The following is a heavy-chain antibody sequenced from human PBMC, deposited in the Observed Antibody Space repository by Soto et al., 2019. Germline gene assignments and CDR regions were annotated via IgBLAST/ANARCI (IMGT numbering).Heavy chain of an antibody. CDR1: GFTFSSYA. Sequence: PGGSLRLSCAASGFTFSSYAMSWVRQAPGKGLEWVSGISWNSGSIGYADSVKGRFTISRDNAKNSLYLQMNSLRAEDTALYYCAKDQTPYSSHIDYWGQGTLVTVSS. D-gene: IGHD6-13*01. J-gene: IGHJ4*02. V-gene: IGHV3-9*01. CDR3: AKDQTPYSSHIDY. CDR2: ISWNSGSI.